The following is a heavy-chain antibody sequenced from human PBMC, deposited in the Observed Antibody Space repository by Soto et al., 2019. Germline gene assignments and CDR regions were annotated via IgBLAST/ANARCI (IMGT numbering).Heavy chain of an antibody. Sequence: QVQLQESGPGLVKPSETLSLTCTVSGGSVNSDSYYWSWIRHPPGKRLEWIGSLYYSGSTNYNPSLKSRVTISVDTSKNQFSLRLSSMTAADTAVYFCASESREFSSSGGLDVWGQGTTVTVSS. D-gene: IGHD3-10*01. CDR3: ASESREFSSSGGLDV. V-gene: IGHV4-61*01. J-gene: IGHJ6*02. CDR1: GGSVNSDSYY. CDR2: LYYSGST.